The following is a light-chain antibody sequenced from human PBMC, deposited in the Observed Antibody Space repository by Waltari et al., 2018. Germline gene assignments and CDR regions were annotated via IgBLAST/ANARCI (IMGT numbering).Light chain of an antibody. CDR3: VAWDDSLSGWV. J-gene: IGLJ3*02. CDR1: SSNIGSNY. Sequence: QSVLTQPPSASGTPGQRVTISCSGSSSNIGSNYVYWYQQLPGTAPKLLIYRNNQRPSGVPDRLSGAKSGTAAALAIRGLRSEDEADYYCVAWDDSLSGWVFGGGTKLTVL. CDR2: RNN. V-gene: IGLV1-47*01.